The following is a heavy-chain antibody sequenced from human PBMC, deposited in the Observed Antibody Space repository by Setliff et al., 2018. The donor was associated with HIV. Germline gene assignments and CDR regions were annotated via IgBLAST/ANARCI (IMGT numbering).Heavy chain of an antibody. CDR3: AREGRGTSRWMQV. V-gene: IGHV1-69*13. D-gene: IGHD5-18*01. CDR2: IVPIFGSP. CDR1: GSTFSVYG. J-gene: IGHJ6*04. Sequence: GASVKVSCKASGSTFSVYGTNWVRQAPGQGLKWMGRIVPIFGSPKYAQDFQGRVTITADESTSTAYMELTSLTFEDTAVYYCAREGRGTSRWMQVWGKGTMVTVSS.